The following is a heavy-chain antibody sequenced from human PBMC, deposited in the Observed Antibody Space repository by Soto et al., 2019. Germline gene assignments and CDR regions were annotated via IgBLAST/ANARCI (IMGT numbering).Heavy chain of an antibody. CDR1: GFTFSSYG. D-gene: IGHD6-13*01. CDR2: IWYDGSNK. J-gene: IGHJ4*02. V-gene: IGHV3-33*01. CDR3: ARDLPWYSSSWYGYDY. Sequence: GGSLRLSCAASGFTFSSYGMHWVRQAPGKGLEWVAVIWYDGSNKYYADSVKGRFTISRDNSKNTLYLQMNSLRAEDTAVYYCARDLPWYSSSWYGYDYWGQGTLVTVSS.